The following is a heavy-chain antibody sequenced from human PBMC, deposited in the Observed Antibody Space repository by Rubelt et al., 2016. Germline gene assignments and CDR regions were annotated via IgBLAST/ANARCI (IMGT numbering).Heavy chain of an antibody. CDR3: ARDHSSGWYLEGFFDY. CDR2: IYHSGIT. CDR1: GYSISSGYY. J-gene: IGHJ4*02. Sequence: QVQLQESGPGLVKPSETLSLTCTVSGYSISSGYYWGWIRPPPGKGLGWIGRIYHSGITYYNPSLQMRVTISVDTSKNQFSLKLSSVTAADTAVYYCARDHSSGWYLEGFFDYWGQGTLVTVSS. V-gene: IGHV4-38-2*02. D-gene: IGHD6-19*01.